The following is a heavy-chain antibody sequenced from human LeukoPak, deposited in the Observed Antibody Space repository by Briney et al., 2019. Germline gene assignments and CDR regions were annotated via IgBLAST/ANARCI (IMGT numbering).Heavy chain of an antibody. V-gene: IGHV4-59*01. J-gene: IGHJ3*02. CDR1: SGSISSYY. D-gene: IGHD2/OR15-2a*01. Sequence: SETLSLTCTVSSGSISSYYWSWIRQPPGKGLEWIGYIYYSGSTNYNPSLKSRVTISVDTSKNQFSLKLSSVTAADTAVYYCARGPYYADTPGAFDIWGQGTMVTVSS. CDR3: ARGPYYADTPGAFDI. CDR2: IYYSGST.